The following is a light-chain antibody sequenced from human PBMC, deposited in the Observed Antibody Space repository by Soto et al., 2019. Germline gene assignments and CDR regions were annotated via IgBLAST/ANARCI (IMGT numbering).Light chain of an antibody. Sequence: DIQMTQSPSTLSASVGDRVTITCRASQSITDWLAWYQQKPWKAPKFLIYKASNFEGGVPSRFSVSGSGTEFTLTISSVQPDDFAPAYCQYCDDYSWTFGQETKVEIK. V-gene: IGKV1-5*03. CDR3: QYCDDYSWT. CDR2: KAS. J-gene: IGKJ1*01. CDR1: QSITDW.